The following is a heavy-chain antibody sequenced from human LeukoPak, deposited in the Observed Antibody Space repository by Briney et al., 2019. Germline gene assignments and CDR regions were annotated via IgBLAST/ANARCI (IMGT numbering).Heavy chain of an antibody. CDR2: ISDSGDIT. CDR1: GFAFSNQA. D-gene: IGHD6-19*01. J-gene: IGHJ4*02. V-gene: IGHV3-23*01. CDR3: AKDARRTSGWYFVDY. Sequence: GGSLRLSCAASGFAFSNQAMGWVRQASGKGLEWVSVISDSGDITYYADSVKGRFTISRDNSKNTLFLQMNSLRAEDTAVYYCAKDARRTSGWYFVDYWGQGTLVTVSS.